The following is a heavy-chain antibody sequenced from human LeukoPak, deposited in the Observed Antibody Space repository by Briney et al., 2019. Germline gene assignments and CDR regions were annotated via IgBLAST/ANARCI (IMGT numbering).Heavy chain of an antibody. CDR3: ARDMVNGYVVSGYSFDY. J-gene: IGHJ4*02. CDR2: IRSNSSYI. CDR1: GFTFSSYS. V-gene: IGHV3-21*01. Sequence: PGGSLRLSCAASGFTFSSYSMNWVRHAQAKGLELVSSIRSNSSYIYYADTLKGQFTISRDNAKNSLYLQMNSLRDEDTAVYYCARDMVNGYVVSGYSFDYWGQGTLVTVSS. D-gene: IGHD3-22*01.